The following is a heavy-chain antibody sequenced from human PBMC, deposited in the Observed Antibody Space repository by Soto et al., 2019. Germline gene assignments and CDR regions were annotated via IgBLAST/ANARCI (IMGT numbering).Heavy chain of an antibody. CDR3: TRYSSGLS. J-gene: IGHJ5*02. CDR2: IKPDGSEK. V-gene: IGHV3-7*01. Sequence: GGSLRLSCAASGFTFSDCWMTWVRQAPGEGLEWVATIKPDGSEKYYVDSVKGRFTISRDNAENSLFLQINSLRAEDTAVYYCTRYSSGLSWGQGTLVTVSS. CDR1: GFTFSDCW. D-gene: IGHD6-19*01.